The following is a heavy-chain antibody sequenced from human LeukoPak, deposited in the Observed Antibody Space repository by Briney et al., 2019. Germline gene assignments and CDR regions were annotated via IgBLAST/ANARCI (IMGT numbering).Heavy chain of an antibody. CDR2: INPNSGGT. CDR3: ARESVVRGVKLPLDY. J-gene: IGHJ4*02. Sequence: ASVKVSCKASGYTFTGYYMHWVRQAPGQGLEWMGWINPNSGGTNYAQKFQGRVTMTRDTSTSTVYMELSSLRSEDTAVYYCARESVVRGVKLPLDYWGQGTLVTVSS. D-gene: IGHD3-10*01. V-gene: IGHV1-2*02. CDR1: GYTFTGYY.